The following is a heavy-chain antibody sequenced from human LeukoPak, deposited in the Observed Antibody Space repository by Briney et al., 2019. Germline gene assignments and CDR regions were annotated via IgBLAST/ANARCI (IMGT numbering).Heavy chain of an antibody. Sequence: GGSLRLSCAASEFTFSSYAMNWVCQAPGKGLEWVSGISGSGGSTYYADSVKGRFTISRDNSKNTLYLQMNSLRAEDTAVYYCAKGGTAMALFDYWGQGTLVTVSS. CDR3: AKGGTAMALFDY. V-gene: IGHV3-23*01. J-gene: IGHJ4*02. D-gene: IGHD5-18*01. CDR2: ISGSGGST. CDR1: EFTFSSYA.